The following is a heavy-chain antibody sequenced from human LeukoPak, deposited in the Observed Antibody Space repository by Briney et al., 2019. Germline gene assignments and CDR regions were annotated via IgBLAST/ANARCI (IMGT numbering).Heavy chain of an antibody. CDR3: ARAERRDGYNYDFDY. CDR2: INPNSGGT. V-gene: IGHV1-2*06. D-gene: IGHD5-24*01. J-gene: IGHJ4*02. CDR1: RYTFTGYY. Sequence: ASVKVSCKASRYTFTGYYMHWVRQAPGQGLEWMGRINPNSGGTNYAQKFQGRVTMTRDTSISTAYMELSRLRSDDTAVYYCARAERRDGYNYDFDYWGQGTLVTVSS.